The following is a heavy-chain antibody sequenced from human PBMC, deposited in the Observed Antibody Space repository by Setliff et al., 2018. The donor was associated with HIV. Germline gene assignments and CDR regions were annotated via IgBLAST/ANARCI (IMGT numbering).Heavy chain of an antibody. CDR2: IYYHGST. CDR3: VNPSGAMGDFDS. V-gene: IGHV4-39*01. Sequence: ETLSLTCTVSGGSISSTNYFWGWIRQPPGKGLEWIGTIYYHGSTYFNPSLKSRVTISIDTSKNQFSLQLTSVTAADTAVYYCVNPSGAMGDFDSWGQGTLVTVSS. J-gene: IGHJ4*02. D-gene: IGHD3-16*01. CDR1: GGSISSTNYF.